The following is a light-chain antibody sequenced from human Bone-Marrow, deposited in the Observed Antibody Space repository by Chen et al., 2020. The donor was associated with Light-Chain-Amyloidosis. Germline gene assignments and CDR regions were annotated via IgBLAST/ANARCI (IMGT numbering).Light chain of an antibody. CDR1: DLPTKY. Sequence: SYELTQPPSVSESPGQTARITCSGDDLPTKYAYWYQQKPGQAPVLVIHRDAKRPSGISERFSSSSSGTTATLTISGVQAEDEADYHCESADSSGTYEVVFGGGTKLTVL. CDR2: RDA. CDR3: ESADSSGTYEVV. V-gene: IGLV3-25*03. J-gene: IGLJ2*01.